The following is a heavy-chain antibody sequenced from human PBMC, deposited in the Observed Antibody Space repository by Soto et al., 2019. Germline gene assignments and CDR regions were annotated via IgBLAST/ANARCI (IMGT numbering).Heavy chain of an antibody. CDR1: GFTFSSYA. D-gene: IGHD5-12*01. CDR3: AKDRNKWLRFDLGY. CDR2: ITGSGGST. V-gene: IGHV3-23*01. J-gene: IGHJ4*02. Sequence: EVQLLESGGGLVQPGGSLRLSCAASGFTFSSYAMNWVLQAPGKGLEWVSAITGSGGSTYYADSVKGRFTISRDNSKNTLYLQMNSLRAEDTAVYYCAKDRNKWLRFDLGYWGQGTLVTVSS.